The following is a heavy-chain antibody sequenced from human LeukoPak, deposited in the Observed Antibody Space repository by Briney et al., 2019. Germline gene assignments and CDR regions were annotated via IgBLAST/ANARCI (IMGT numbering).Heavy chain of an antibody. CDR2: TSWNSGSI. V-gene: IGHV3-9*01. D-gene: IGHD7-27*01. J-gene: IGHJ4*02. CDR1: GFTFDDYA. Sequence: PGRSLRLSCAASGFTFDDYAMHWVRQAPGKGLEWVSGTSWNSGSIGCADSVKGRFTISRDNAKNSLYLQMNSLRAEDTALYYCAKDIAYTLGIEALSYFDYWGQGTLVTVSS. CDR3: AKDIAYTLGIEALSYFDY.